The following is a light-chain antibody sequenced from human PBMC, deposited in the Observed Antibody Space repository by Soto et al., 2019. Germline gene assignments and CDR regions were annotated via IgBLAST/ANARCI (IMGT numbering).Light chain of an antibody. CDR2: RAS. J-gene: IGKJ4*01. V-gene: IGKV3-15*01. CDR3: QQYNNWPRAT. CDR1: QSINSN. Sequence: IVMTQSPATLSVSLGERATLSCRASQSINSNLAWYQQKPGQAPRLRMFRASIRATGFPARFSGSGSGTEFNITISSLQSEESAVYYWQQYNNWPRATFGGGTKVEIK.